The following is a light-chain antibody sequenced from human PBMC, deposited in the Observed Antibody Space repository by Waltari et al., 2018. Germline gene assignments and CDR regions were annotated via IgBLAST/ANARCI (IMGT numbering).Light chain of an antibody. CDR2: DAS. Sequence: EIVLTQSPATLSLSPGERATLSCRASQSISNYLAWYQQKPGQAPRLLIYDASNRATGIPARFSGSGSGTDFTLSISSLQPDDFATYYCQQYNSYSPWTFGPGTKVEIK. CDR1: QSISNY. V-gene: IGKV3-11*01. CDR3: QQYNSYSPWT. J-gene: IGKJ1*01.